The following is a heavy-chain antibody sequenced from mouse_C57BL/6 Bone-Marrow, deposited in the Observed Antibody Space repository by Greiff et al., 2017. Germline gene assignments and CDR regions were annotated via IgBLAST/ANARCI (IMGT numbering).Heavy chain of an antibody. D-gene: IGHD1-1*01. CDR2: IYPGSGNT. CDR1: GYTFTDYY. CDR3: ARNDYYGSSFYYYAMDY. J-gene: IGHJ4*01. Sequence: VKLVESGAELVRPGASVKLSCKASGYTFTDYYINWVKQRPGQGLEWIARIYPGSGNTYYNEKFKGKATLTAEKSSSTAYMQLSSLTSEDSAVYFCARNDYYGSSFYYYAMDYWGQGTSVTAS. V-gene: IGHV1-76*01.